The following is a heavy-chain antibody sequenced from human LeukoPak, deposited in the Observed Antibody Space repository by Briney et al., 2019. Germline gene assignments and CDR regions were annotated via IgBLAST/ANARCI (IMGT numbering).Heavy chain of an antibody. J-gene: IGHJ6*03. Sequence: PGGSLRLSCAASGFTFSSYAMNWVRQAPGKGLEWVSGINWKGGSTAYADSVKGRFTISRDNAKNSLYLQMNSLRAEDTALYYCARDLSLLPSYMDVWGKGTTVTVSS. CDR1: GFTFSSYA. CDR3: ARDLSLLPSYMDV. CDR2: INWKGGST. V-gene: IGHV3-20*04. D-gene: IGHD3-16*01.